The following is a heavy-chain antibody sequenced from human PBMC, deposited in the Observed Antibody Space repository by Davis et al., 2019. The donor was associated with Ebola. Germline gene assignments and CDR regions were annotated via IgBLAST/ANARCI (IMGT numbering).Heavy chain of an antibody. CDR1: GFTFDDYA. CDR2: ISWNSGSI. Sequence: GGSLRLSCAASGFTFDDYAMHWVRQAPGKGLEWVSGISWNSGSIGYADSVKGRFTISRDNAKNSLYLQMNSLRAEDTALYYCARGRFLEWAIDYWGQGTLVTVSS. CDR3: ARGRFLEWAIDY. D-gene: IGHD3-3*01. J-gene: IGHJ4*02. V-gene: IGHV3-9*01.